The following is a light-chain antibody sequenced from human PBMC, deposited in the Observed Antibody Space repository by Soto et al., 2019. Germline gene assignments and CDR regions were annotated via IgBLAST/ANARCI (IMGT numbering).Light chain of an antibody. CDR1: QSVSNNY. J-gene: IGKJ1*01. CDR2: GAS. CDR3: QQYGSAGT. V-gene: IGKV3-20*01. Sequence: EIVLTQSPGTLSLSPGERATLSCRASQSVSNNYLAWYQQKPGQAPSLLIYGASNRATGIPDRFSGSGSGTDFTLTISRLEPADFAVYYCQQYGSAGTFGQGTKVDIK.